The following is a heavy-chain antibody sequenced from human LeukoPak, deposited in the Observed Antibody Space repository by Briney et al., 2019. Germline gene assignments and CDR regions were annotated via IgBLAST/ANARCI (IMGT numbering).Heavy chain of an antibody. Sequence: ASVRVSCKASGYTFTGYYMHWVRQAPGQGLERMGWINPNSGGTNYEQKFQGRGTTTRDTTISTAYMALSRLRTDDTAVYYCARARSSVNFDPWGQGTLVTVSS. CDR3: ARARSSVNFDP. CDR1: GYTFTGYY. J-gene: IGHJ5*02. CDR2: INPNSGGT. V-gene: IGHV1-2*02. D-gene: IGHD2-15*01.